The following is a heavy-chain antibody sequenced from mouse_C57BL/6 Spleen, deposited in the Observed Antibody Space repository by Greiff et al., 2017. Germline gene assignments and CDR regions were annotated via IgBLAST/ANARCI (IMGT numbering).Heavy chain of an antibody. Sequence: QVQLQQPGAELVKPGASVKLSCKASGYTFTSYWMHWVKQRPGQGLEWIGMIHPNSGSTNYNEKFKSKATLTVDKSSSTAYMQRSSLTSEDSAVYYCEKNHGYGEDYWGKGTTLTVSS. J-gene: IGHJ2*01. D-gene: IGHD2-2*01. V-gene: IGHV1-64*01. CDR3: EKNHGYGEDY. CDR1: GYTFTSYW. CDR2: IHPNSGST.